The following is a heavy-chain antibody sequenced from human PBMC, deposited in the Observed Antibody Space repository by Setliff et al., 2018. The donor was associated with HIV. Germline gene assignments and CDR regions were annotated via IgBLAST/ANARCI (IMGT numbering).Heavy chain of an antibody. D-gene: IGHD3-10*01. CDR2: IWYDGSNK. CDR3: VGEWFIRGPFDY. CDR1: GFTFSSYG. V-gene: IGHV3-33*01. J-gene: IGHJ4*02. Sequence: GGSLRLSCAASGFTFSSYGMHWVRQAPGKGLEWVALIWYDGSNKYYTDSVKGRFTISRDNSKNTLYLQMNSLRAEDTAVYYCVGEWFIRGPFDYWGQGTLVTVSS.